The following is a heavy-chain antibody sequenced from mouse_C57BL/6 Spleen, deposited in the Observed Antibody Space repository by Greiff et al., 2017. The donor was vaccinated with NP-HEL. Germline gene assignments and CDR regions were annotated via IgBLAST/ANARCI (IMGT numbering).Heavy chain of an antibody. Sequence: QVQLQQSGAELVKPGASVKISCKASGYAFSSYWMNWVKQRPGKGLEWIGQIYPGDGDTNYNGKFKGKATLTADKSSSTAYMQLSSLTSEDSAVYFCARYILYGYDGWYFDVWGTGTTVTVSS. CDR2: IYPGDGDT. CDR1: GYAFSSYW. V-gene: IGHV1-80*01. J-gene: IGHJ1*03. CDR3: ARYILYGYDGWYFDV. D-gene: IGHD2-2*01.